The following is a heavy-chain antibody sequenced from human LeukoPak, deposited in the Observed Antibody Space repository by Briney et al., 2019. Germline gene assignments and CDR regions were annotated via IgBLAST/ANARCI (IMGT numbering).Heavy chain of an antibody. Sequence: PGGSLRLSCAASGFTFSSYWMHWVRQAPGKGLVWVSRIKSDGSSTSYADSVKGRFTISRDNAKNTLYLQMNSLRAEDTAVYYCARDPDILTGYPLYSFDYWGLGTLVTVSS. D-gene: IGHD3-9*01. V-gene: IGHV3-74*01. J-gene: IGHJ4*02. CDR3: ARDPDILTGYPLYSFDY. CDR2: IKSDGSST. CDR1: GFTFSSYW.